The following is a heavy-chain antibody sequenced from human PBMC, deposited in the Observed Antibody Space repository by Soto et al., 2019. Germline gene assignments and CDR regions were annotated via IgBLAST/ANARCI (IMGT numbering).Heavy chain of an antibody. CDR2: IYYSGNT. J-gene: IGHJ4*02. V-gene: IGHV4-39*01. Sequence: SSGTLSLTYSVSSASLSSRTYDWSWIRQPPGRGPEWIGSIYYSGNTYYKPSLKSRVSISIDTSRNQFSLKLTSVTAADTGVYYCASSSPFHYWRPGILVTVSS. CDR3: ASSSPFHY. CDR1: SASLSSRTYD.